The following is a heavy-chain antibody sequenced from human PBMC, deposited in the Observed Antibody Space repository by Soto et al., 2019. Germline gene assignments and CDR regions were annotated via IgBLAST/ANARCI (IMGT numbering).Heavy chain of an antibody. J-gene: IGHJ6*03. V-gene: IGHV1-69*02. CDR3: ARGMARTLDSGELSYYMDV. D-gene: IGHD3-10*01. Sequence: GASVKVSCKASGGTFRSYTISWVRQAPGQGLEWMGRIIPILGIANYAQKFQGRVTITADKSTSTAYMELSSLRSEDTAVYYCARGMARTLDSGELSYYMDVWGKGTTVTVSS. CDR2: IIPILGIA. CDR1: GGTFRSYT.